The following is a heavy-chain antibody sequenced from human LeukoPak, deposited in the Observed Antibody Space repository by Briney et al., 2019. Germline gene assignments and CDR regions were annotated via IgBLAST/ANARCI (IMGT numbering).Heavy chain of an antibody. V-gene: IGHV1-18*01. CDR3: ARAEMATIISLGPLDY. CDR2: ISAYNGNT. J-gene: IGHJ4*02. Sequence: ASVKVSCKASGYTFTSYGISWVRQAPGQGLEWMGWISAYNGNTNYAQKLQGGVTMTTDTSTSTAYMELRSLRSDDTAVYYCARAEMATIISLGPLDYWGQGTLVTVSS. CDR1: GYTFTSYG. D-gene: IGHD5-24*01.